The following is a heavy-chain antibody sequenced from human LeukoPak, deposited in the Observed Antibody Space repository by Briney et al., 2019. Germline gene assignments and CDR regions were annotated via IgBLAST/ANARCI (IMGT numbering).Heavy chain of an antibody. D-gene: IGHD3-3*01. Sequence: GGSLRLSCAASGFTFSSYGMNWVRQAPGKGLEWVSVIYSGGSTYYSDSVQGRFTISRDNSKRTLFLQMNSLRAEDTAFYYCAKAELGVDTFFDYWGQGTLVTVSS. J-gene: IGHJ4*02. V-gene: IGHV3-NL1*01. CDR3: AKAELGVDTFFDY. CDR2: IYSGGST. CDR1: GFTFSSYG.